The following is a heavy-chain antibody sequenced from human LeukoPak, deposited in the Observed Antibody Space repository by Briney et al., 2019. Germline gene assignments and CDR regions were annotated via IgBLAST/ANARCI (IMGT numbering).Heavy chain of an antibody. CDR2: IYYSGST. CDR1: GGSFSGYY. D-gene: IGHD1-26*01. V-gene: IGHV4-59*08. CDR3: ARHRWELNAFDI. J-gene: IGHJ3*02. Sequence: ASETLSLTCAVYGGSFSGYYWSWIRQPPGKGLEWIGYIYYSGSTNYNPSLKSRVTISVDTSKNQFSLILSSVTAADTAVYYCARHRWELNAFDIWGQGTMVTVSS.